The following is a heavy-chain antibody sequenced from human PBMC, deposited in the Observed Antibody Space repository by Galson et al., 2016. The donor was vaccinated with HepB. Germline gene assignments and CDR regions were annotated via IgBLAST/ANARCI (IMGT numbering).Heavy chain of an antibody. V-gene: IGHV3-23*01. CDR1: GFTFTSYA. CDR2: ISGSADTT. CDR3: AKMQGYFDY. J-gene: IGHJ4*02. D-gene: IGHD2-15*01. Sequence: SLRLSCAASGFTFTSYAMSWVRQAPGRGLEWVSAISGSADTTYYANSVKGRFTISRDNSKNTVYLQMNRLRVEDTFVYFCAKMQGYFDYWGQGTLVTVSS.